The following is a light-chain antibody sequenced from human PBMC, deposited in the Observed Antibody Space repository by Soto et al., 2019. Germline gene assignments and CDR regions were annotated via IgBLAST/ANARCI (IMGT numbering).Light chain of an antibody. CDR2: DAS. V-gene: IGKV1-33*01. J-gene: IGKJ4*01. CDR3: QQYDELPLT. CDR1: QGIAKY. Sequence: DIQMTQSPSSLSASVGDRVTITCQASQGIAKYLNWYQQKPGKAPNLLISDASNLETGVTSRFSGSGSGTDFTFTISSLQPEDIATYYCQQYDELPLTFGGGTKVEIK.